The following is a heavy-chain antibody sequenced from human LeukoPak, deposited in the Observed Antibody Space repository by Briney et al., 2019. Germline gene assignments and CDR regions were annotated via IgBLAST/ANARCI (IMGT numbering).Heavy chain of an antibody. CDR3: VRTYERSGHYYPDY. Sequence: GESLKISCKGSGYNFPTYWIGWVRQMPGKGLEWMGFIYPGDSDTKYSPSFQGQVTILVDESVSTAYLQWSSLKASDTAMYYCVRTYERSGHYYPDYWGQGTLVTVSS. CDR2: IYPGDSDT. CDR1: GYNFPTYW. D-gene: IGHD3-22*01. J-gene: IGHJ4*02. V-gene: IGHV5-51*01.